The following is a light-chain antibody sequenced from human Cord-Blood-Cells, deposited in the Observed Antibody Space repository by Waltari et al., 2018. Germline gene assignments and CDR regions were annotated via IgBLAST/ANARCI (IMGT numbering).Light chain of an antibody. CDR3: AAWDDSLSGVV. CDR1: SSNIGSNY. Sequence: QSVLTQPPSASGTPGQRVTTSCSGSSSNIGSNYVHWYQQPPGTAPKLLIYRNKQRPSGVPDRFSGSKSGTSASLAISGLRSEDEADYYCAAWDDSLSGVVFGGGTKLTVL. CDR2: RNK. J-gene: IGLJ2*01. V-gene: IGLV1-47*01.